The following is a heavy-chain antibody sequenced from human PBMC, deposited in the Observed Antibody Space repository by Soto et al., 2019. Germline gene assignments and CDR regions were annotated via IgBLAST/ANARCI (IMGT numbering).Heavy chain of an antibody. D-gene: IGHD2-21*01. J-gene: IGHJ6*03. V-gene: IGHV3-33*01. Sequence: GGSLRLSCAASGFTFSSYGMHWVRQAPGKGLEWVAVIWYDGRNKYYADSVKGRFTIPKENSKNTLYLQMNSLRAEDTAVYYCAGGGVGIMSYYYYYMDVWGKGTTVTVSS. CDR1: GFTFSSYG. CDR3: AGGGVGIMSYYYYYMDV. CDR2: IWYDGRNK.